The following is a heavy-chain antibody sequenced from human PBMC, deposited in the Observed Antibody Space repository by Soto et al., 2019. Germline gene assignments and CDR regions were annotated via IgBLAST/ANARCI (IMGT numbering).Heavy chain of an antibody. V-gene: IGHV3-33*01. CDR1: GFTFSSYG. D-gene: IGHD3-10*01. J-gene: IGHJ4*02. CDR3: ARRAHYYGSGSYYFDY. CDR2: IWYDGSNK. Sequence: QVQLVESGGGVVQPGRSLRLSCAASGFTFSSYGMHWVRQAPGKGLEWVAVIWYDGSNKYYADSVKGRFTISRDNSKNTLDLQMNSMRAEDTAVYYCARRAHYYGSGSYYFDYWGQGTLVTVSS.